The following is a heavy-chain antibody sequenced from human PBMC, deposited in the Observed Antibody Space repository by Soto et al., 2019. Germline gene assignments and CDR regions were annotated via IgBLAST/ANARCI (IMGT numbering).Heavy chain of an antibody. CDR2: ISSSSSTI. CDR3: ARGGTPDYGGNSDPSWFDP. V-gene: IGHV3-48*02. J-gene: IGHJ5*02. Sequence: EVQLVESGGGLVQPGGSLRLSCAASGFTFSSYSMNWVRQAPGKGLEWVSYISSSSSTIYYADSVKGRFTISRDNAKNSLYLQMNSLRDEDTAVYYCARGGTPDYGGNSDPSWFDPWGQGTLVTVSS. D-gene: IGHD4-17*01. CDR1: GFTFSSYS.